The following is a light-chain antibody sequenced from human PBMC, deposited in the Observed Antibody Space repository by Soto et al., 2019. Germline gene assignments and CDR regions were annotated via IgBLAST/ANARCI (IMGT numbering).Light chain of an antibody. CDR1: QSLNNW. Sequence: DIKMTQFPSTLSASVGDRVTITCRASQSLNNWLAWYQQKPGNAPKLLIYKASNLESGVASRFSGSGSGTEFTLTISSLQPDDLATYYCQQYNSYSWTFGQGTKVEIK. J-gene: IGKJ1*01. V-gene: IGKV1-5*03. CDR2: KAS. CDR3: QQYNSYSWT.